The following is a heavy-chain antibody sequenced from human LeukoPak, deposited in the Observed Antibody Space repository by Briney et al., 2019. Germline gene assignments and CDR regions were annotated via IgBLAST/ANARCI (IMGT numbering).Heavy chain of an antibody. J-gene: IGHJ4*02. Sequence: AVSVNVSCKASGYTFINYGINWVRQAPGQGLEWMGWISAYNGNTNYAQSLQGRVTMTTDTSTSTVYMEMRSLTSDDTAVYYCARDLDQYNGRFGGFGHDFWGQGTLVTVSS. V-gene: IGHV1-18*01. CDR3: ARDLDQYNGRFGGFGHDF. D-gene: IGHD3-10*01. CDR1: GYTFINYG. CDR2: ISAYNGNT.